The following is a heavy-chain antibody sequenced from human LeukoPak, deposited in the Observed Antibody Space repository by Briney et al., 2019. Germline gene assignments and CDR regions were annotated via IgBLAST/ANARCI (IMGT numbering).Heavy chain of an antibody. V-gene: IGHV3-11*01. CDR3: ASVDCGGDCRMGRPDY. CDR1: GFTFSGYY. Sequence: PGGSLRLSCAASGFTFSGYYMSWIRQAPGKGLEWVSYISSSGSTIYYADSVKGRFTISRDNAKNSLYLQMNSLRAEDTAVYYCASVDCGGDCRMGRPDYWGQGTLVTVSS. D-gene: IGHD2-21*02. CDR2: ISSSGSTI. J-gene: IGHJ4*02.